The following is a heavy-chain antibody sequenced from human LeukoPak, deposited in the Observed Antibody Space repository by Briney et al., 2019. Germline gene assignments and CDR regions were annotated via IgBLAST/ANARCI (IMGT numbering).Heavy chain of an antibody. Sequence: ASVKVSCKASGYTFTSYDINWVRQATGQGLEWMGWMNPNSGNTGYAQKFQGRVTMTRNTSISTAYMELSSLRSEDTAVYYCARGHWSSYRVLWFGGDKKDVARFDPWGQGTLVTVSS. CDR3: ARGHWSSYRVLWFGGDKKDVARFDP. CDR1: GYTFTSYD. D-gene: IGHD3-10*01. V-gene: IGHV1-8*01. CDR2: MNPNSGNT. J-gene: IGHJ5*02.